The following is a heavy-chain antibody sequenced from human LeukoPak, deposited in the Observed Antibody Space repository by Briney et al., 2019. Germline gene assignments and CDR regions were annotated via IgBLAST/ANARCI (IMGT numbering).Heavy chain of an antibody. CDR2: IWYDGSNK. Sequence: PGRSLRLSCAESGFTFSSYGMHWVRQAPGKGLEWVAVIWYDGSNKYYADSVKGRFTISRDNSKNTLYLQMNSLRAEDTAVYYCARADYQLLSPSYNWFDPWGQGTLVTVSS. J-gene: IGHJ5*02. CDR1: GFTFSSYG. CDR3: ARADYQLLSPSYNWFDP. V-gene: IGHV3-33*01. D-gene: IGHD2-2*01.